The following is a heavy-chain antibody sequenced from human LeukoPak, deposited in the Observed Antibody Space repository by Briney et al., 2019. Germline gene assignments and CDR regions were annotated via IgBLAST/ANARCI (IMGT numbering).Heavy chain of an antibody. CDR3: ARTGYCSSTSCYGDYMDV. V-gene: IGHV3-20*04. J-gene: IGHJ6*03. Sequence: PGGSLRLSCAASGFTFDDYGMSWVRQAPGKGLEWASGINWNGGSTGYADSVKGRFTISRDNAKNSLYLQMNSLRAEDTALYYCARTGYCSSTSCYGDYMDVWGKGTTVTVSS. D-gene: IGHD2-2*01. CDR2: INWNGGST. CDR1: GFTFDDYG.